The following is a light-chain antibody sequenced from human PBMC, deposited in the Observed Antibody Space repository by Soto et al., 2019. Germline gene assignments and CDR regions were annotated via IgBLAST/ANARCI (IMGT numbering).Light chain of an antibody. CDR1: QSVSNN. J-gene: IGKJ4*01. Sequence: EIVLTQSPATLSLSPGERATLSCRASQSVSNNLAWYQQKPGQAPRLLIYDASNRATGIPARFSGSGSGTHFTLTISSREPEDFAVYYCQQRSNWPPLTFGGGIKVEIK. CDR3: QQRSNWPPLT. CDR2: DAS. V-gene: IGKV3-11*01.